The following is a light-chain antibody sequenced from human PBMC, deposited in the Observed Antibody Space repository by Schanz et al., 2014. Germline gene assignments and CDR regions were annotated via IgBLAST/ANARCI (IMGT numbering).Light chain of an antibody. V-gene: IGKV1-39*01. CDR3: QQTYTTPWT. CDR1: QSVITY. J-gene: IGKJ1*01. CDR2: SAS. Sequence: DIQLTQSPSSLSASVGDRVTITCRSSQSVITYLNWYQQISGKAPKLLISSASTLHSGVPPRFSGSGSGTDFTLTISSLQPEDFATFYCQQTYTTPWTFGQGTKVEIK.